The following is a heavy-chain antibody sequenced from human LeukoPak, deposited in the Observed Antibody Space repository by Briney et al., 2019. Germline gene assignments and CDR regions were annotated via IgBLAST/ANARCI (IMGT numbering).Heavy chain of an antibody. CDR3: AKGGLGAVDYFDP. CDR1: GFTFNIYA. D-gene: IGHD6-19*01. CDR2: ISSDARRT. V-gene: IGHV3-23*01. J-gene: IGHJ5*02. Sequence: QPGGSLRLSCAASGFTFNIYAMSWVRQAPGKGLEWVSSISSDARRTYYAESVKGRFTISRDNSKNTVYLQMNSLRAGDTAGYSCAKGGLGAVDYFDPWGQGTLVTVSS.